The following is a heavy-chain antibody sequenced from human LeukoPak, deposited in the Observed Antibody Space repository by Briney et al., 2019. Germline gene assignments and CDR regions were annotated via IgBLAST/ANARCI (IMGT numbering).Heavy chain of an antibody. CDR1: GFTFSSYS. Sequence: GGSLRLSCAASGFTFSSYSMNWVRQAPGKGLEWVSSISSSSSYIYYADSVKGRFTISRDNAKNSLYLQMNSLRAEDTAVYYCARDFFPIVDSTWYEIGYWGQGTLVTVSS. CDR3: ARDFFPIVDSTWYEIGY. CDR2: ISSSSSYI. D-gene: IGHD2-21*01. V-gene: IGHV3-21*01. J-gene: IGHJ4*02.